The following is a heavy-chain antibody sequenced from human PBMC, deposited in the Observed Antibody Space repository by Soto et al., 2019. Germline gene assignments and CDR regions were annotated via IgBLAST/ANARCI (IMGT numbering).Heavy chain of an antibody. D-gene: IGHD2-2*02. J-gene: IGHJ5*02. CDR1: GASIDAYY. CDR3: ARQLVTGYNDH. CDR2: IYDSGST. V-gene: IGHV4-59*01. Sequence: QVLLQESGPGLVKTSETLSLTCTVSGASIDAYYWTWIRQPPGKGLEWIGYIYDSGSTDYNPSLKSRVTISIDASRTHFSLKLSSVTAADTAVYYCARQLVTGYNDHWGQGALVTVSS.